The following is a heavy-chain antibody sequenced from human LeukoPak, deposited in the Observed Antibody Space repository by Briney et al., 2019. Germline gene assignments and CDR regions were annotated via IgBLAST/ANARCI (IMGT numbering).Heavy chain of an antibody. Sequence: PGGSLRLSCASSGFTFTAYSINWVRQAPGKGLEWISFISSSGHYIYYADSLKGRFTISRDNANSSLYLQISTLKAEDTAAYYCTRQGLRVMDVWGKGTTVTVSS. V-gene: IGHV3-21*01. D-gene: IGHD6-19*01. J-gene: IGHJ6*04. CDR3: TRQGLRVMDV. CDR2: ISSSGHYI. CDR1: GFTFTAYS.